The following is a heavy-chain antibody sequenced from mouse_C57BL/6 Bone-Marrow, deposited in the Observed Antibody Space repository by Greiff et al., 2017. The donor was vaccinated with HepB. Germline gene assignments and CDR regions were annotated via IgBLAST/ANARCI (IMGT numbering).Heavy chain of an antibody. Sequence: QVQLKQSGAELVRPGTSVKMSCKASGYTFTNYWIGWAKQRPGHGLEWIGDIYPGGGYTNYNEKFKGKATLTADKSSSTAYMQFSSLTSEDSAIYYCARGVYDYDWAMDYWGQGTSVTVSS. CDR2: IYPGGGYT. V-gene: IGHV1-63*01. D-gene: IGHD2-4*01. CDR3: ARGVYDYDWAMDY. CDR1: GYTFTNYW. J-gene: IGHJ4*01.